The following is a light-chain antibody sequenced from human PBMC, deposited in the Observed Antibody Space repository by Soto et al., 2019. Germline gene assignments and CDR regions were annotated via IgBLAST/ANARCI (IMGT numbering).Light chain of an antibody. V-gene: IGKV3-15*01. J-gene: IGKJ1*01. CDR3: QQYNNWLG. CDR1: QSVSGN. Sequence: EIVMTQSPATLSVSPGERATLSCRASQSVSGNLAWYQQKPGQAPRLLIYGASTRATGIPARFSGSGSGTEFTLTISSLQSEDFAVYYCQQYNNWLGFGQGTKVEIK. CDR2: GAS.